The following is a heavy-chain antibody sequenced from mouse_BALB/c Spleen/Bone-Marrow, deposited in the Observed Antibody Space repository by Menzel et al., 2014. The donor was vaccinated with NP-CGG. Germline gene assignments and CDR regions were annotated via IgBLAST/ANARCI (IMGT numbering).Heavy chain of an antibody. V-gene: IGHV1-9*01. CDR1: GYTFSSYW. D-gene: IGHD1-1*01. CDR2: ILPGSGTT. Sequence: VQLQQFGAELMKPGASVKISCKTTGYTFSSYWIEWVKQRPGHGLEWIGEILPGSGTTNYNEKFKGKATFTADTSSNTAYMQLSSLTSEDSAVYYCARSHYYGLYYAMDYWGQGTSVTVSS. J-gene: IGHJ4*01. CDR3: ARSHYYGLYYAMDY.